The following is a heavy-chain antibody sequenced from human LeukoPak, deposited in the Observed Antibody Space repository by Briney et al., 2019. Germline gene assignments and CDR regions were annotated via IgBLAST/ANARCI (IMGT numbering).Heavy chain of an antibody. J-gene: IGHJ5*01. CDR3: AREGDLMGATMDS. CDR2: ISNSGNTI. V-gene: IGHV3-11*04. Sequence: GGSLRLSCAASGFTFSDSYMSWIRQAPGKGLEWVLCISNSGNTIYYADSVKGRFTVSRDNAKNTLYLQMNRLRAEDTAVYYCAREGDLMGATMDSWGQGTLVIVSS. CDR1: GFTFSDSY. D-gene: IGHD3-16*01.